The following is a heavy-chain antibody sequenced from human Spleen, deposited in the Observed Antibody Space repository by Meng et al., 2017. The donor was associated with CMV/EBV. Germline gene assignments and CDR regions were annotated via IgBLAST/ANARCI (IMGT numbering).Heavy chain of an antibody. CDR1: GYTLTELS. Sequence: ASVKVSCKVSGYTLTELSMHWVRQAPGKGLEWMGWMNPDSGGTNYAQKFQGRVTMTRDTPITTANMELSRLTSDDTAVYYCARVGGWDGMDVWGQGTTVTVSS. CDR2: MNPDSGGT. J-gene: IGHJ6*02. V-gene: IGHV1-2*02. CDR3: ARVGGWDGMDV. D-gene: IGHD3-16*01.